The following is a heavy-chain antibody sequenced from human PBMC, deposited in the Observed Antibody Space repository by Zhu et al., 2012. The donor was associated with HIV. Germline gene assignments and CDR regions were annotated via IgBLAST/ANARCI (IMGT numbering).Heavy chain of an antibody. CDR2: IYYSGST. CDR3: ARGGTLWNFQQ. Sequence: QVQLQESGPGLVKPSETLSLSCAVSGYSVSSGYYWGWIRQPPGKGLEWIGNIYYSGSTYYNPSLKSRVSISIDTSKNQFSLKVNSVTAADTAFYYCARGGTLWNFQQRGQGTPVTVSS. CDR1: GYSVSSGYY. D-gene: IGHD3-10*01. V-gene: IGHV4-38-2*01. J-gene: IGHJ1*01.